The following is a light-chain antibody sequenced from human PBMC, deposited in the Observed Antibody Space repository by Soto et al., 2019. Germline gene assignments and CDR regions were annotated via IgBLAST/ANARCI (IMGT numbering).Light chain of an antibody. CDR2: DAS. CDR1: QSISSW. CDR3: QQYHSSSPFT. Sequence: DIQMTQSPSTLSASVGDRVTVTCRASQSISSWLAWYQQKPGKAPKLLIYDASSLESGVPSRFSGSGSGTEFTLTISSLQPGDVATYYCQQYHSSSPFTFGPGTKVDIK. J-gene: IGKJ3*01. V-gene: IGKV1-5*01.